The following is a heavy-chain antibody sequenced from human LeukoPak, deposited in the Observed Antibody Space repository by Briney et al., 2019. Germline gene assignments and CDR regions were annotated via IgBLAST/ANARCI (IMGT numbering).Heavy chain of an antibody. CDR2: SRRRSSTV. D-gene: IGHD1-26*01. J-gene: IGHJ4*02. CDR3: ARGREVLDY. V-gene: IGHV3-48*04. CDR1: GLSFSSHS. Sequence: PGGSLRLSCTASGLSFSSHSMNWVRQAPGRGLEWVSYSRRRSSTVYYADSVKGRFTISRDNAKNSLYLQMNSLRAEDTGAYYCARGREVLDYWGQGTLVTVSS.